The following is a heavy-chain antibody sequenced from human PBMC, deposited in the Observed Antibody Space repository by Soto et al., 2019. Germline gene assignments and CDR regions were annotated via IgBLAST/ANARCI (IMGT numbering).Heavy chain of an antibody. J-gene: IGHJ5*02. CDR1: GGSISSFY. D-gene: IGHD2-2*01. CDR2: VLYSGST. V-gene: IGHV4-59*01. CDR3: AKEVCDPNGCYGRWLDP. Sequence: SETLSLTCTVSGGSISSFYWSWIRQPPGKGLEWIGNVLYSGSTIYNPSLKSRVTISVDTSKNQFSLKLSSVTAADTAVYYCAKEVCDPNGCYGRWLDPWGQGTLVTVSS.